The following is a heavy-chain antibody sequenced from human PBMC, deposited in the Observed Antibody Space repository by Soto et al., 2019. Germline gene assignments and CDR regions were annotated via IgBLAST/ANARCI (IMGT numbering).Heavy chain of an antibody. CDR2: RSYDGSTK. Sequence: GGSLRQFCAARRYAVCSYGMHRYRQTPGNGLEWVAVRSYDGSTKYYADSVKGRFTISRDNSKNTLYLQMNSLRAEDTAVYYCAKDGSSRYYALKYMDVWGQRTTVPVSS. CDR1: RYAVCSYG. CDR3: AKDGSSRYYALKYMDV. D-gene: IGHD3-22*01. J-gene: IGHJ6*02. V-gene: IGHV3-30*18.